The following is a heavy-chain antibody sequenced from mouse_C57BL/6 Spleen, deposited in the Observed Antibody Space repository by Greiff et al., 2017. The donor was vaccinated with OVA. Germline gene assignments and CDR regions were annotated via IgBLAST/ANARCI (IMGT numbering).Heavy chain of an antibody. CDR2: IDPSDSET. Sequence: QVQLQQPGAELVRPGSSVKLSCKASGYTFTSYWMHWVKQRPIQGLEWIGNIDPSDSETHYNQKFKDKATLTVDKSSSTAYMQLSSLTSEDSAVYYCARWGSSGYVAYAMDYWGQGTSVTVSS. D-gene: IGHD3-2*02. CDR3: ARWGSSGYVAYAMDY. J-gene: IGHJ4*01. V-gene: IGHV1-52*01. CDR1: GYTFTSYW.